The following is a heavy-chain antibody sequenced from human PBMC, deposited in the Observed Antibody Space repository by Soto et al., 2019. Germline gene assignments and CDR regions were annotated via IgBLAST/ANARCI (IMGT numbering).Heavy chain of an antibody. Sequence: EVQLVESGGGLVQPGGSLRLSCAASGFTFSDYWMSWVRQAPGKGLEWVANIKPDGSEEYYVDSVKGRFTISRDNAKNSLYLQMNSLRAEDTAVYYCATNPNYRFDYWGQGALVTVSP. CDR3: ATNPNYRFDY. CDR2: IKPDGSEE. D-gene: IGHD4-4*01. V-gene: IGHV3-7*01. CDR1: GFTFSDYW. J-gene: IGHJ4*02.